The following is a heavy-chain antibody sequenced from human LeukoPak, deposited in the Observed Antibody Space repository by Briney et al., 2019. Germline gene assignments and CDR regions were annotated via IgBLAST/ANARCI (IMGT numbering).Heavy chain of an antibody. Sequence: GGSLRLSCAASGFTFSSYWMSWARQAPGKGLEWVASINHNGNVNYYVDSVRGRFTISRDNAKNSLYLQMSNLRAEDTAVYFCARGGGLDVWGQGATVTVSS. J-gene: IGHJ6*02. D-gene: IGHD3-16*01. CDR2: INHNGNVN. CDR3: ARGGGLDV. V-gene: IGHV3-7*03. CDR1: GFTFSSYW.